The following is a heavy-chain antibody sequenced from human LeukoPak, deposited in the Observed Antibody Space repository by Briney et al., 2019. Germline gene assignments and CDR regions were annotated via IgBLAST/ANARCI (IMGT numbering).Heavy chain of an antibody. CDR3: AKDYWKFDY. V-gene: IGHV3-30*18. Sequence: GGSLRLSCAASGFSFSDYSINWFRQAPGKGLEWVAVISYDGSNKYYADSVKGRFTISRDNSKNTLYLQMNSLRVEDTAVYYCAKDYWKFDYWGQGPLVTVSS. CDR1: GFSFSDYS. D-gene: IGHD1-1*01. J-gene: IGHJ4*02. CDR2: ISYDGSNK.